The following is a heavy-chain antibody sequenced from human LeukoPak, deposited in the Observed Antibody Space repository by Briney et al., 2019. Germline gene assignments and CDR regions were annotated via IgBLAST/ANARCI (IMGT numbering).Heavy chain of an antibody. CDR2: IYYSGST. J-gene: IGHJ4*02. Sequence: SETLSLTCTVSGGSISSYYWSWIRQPPGKGLEWIGYIYYSGSTNYNPSLKGRVTISVDTSKNQFSLKLSSVTAADTAVYYCARLSRYFDWILDYWGQGTLVTVSS. V-gene: IGHV4-59*01. D-gene: IGHD3-9*01. CDR3: ARLSRYFDWILDY. CDR1: GGSISSYY.